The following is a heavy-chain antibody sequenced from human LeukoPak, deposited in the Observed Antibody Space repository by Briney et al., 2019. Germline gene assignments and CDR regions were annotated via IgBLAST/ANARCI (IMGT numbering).Heavy chain of an antibody. CDR3: ARDRLGDYDHSGYYDK. CDR2: ICDSGRTI. J-gene: IGHJ4*02. V-gene: IGHV3-11*01. CDR1: GFTFSDYY. D-gene: IGHD3-22*01. Sequence: GGSLRLSCAASGFTFSDYYMSWIRQAPGKGLEWVSYICDSGRTIYYADSVKGRFTISRDNAKNSVYLQMHNLGAEDTAVYYCARDRLGDYDHSGYYDKWGQGTLVTVSS.